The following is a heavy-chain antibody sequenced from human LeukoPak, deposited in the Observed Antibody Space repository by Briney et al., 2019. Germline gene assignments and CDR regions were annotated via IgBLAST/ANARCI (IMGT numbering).Heavy chain of an antibody. CDR3: ARGGGSSAVEYYYYYYGMDV. CDR2: INPNSGGT. V-gene: IGHV1-2*04. Sequence: GASVKVSCKPSGYTFTGYYMHWVRQAPGQGLEWMGWINPNSGGTNYAQKFQGWVTMTRDTSISTAYMELSRLRSDDTAVYYCARGGGSSAVEYYYYYYGMDVWGQGTTVTVSS. D-gene: IGHD6-25*01. CDR1: GYTFTGYY. J-gene: IGHJ6*02.